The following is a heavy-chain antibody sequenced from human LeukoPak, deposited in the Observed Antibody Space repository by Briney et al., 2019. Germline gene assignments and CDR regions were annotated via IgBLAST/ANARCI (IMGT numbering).Heavy chain of an antibody. CDR3: ARDYGDPNAEYFQH. V-gene: IGHV1-8*03. CDR2: MNPNSGNT. Sequence: ASVKVSCKASGYTFTSYDINWVRQAPGQGLEWMGWMNPNSGNTGYAQKFQGRVTITRNTSISTAYMELSSLRSEDTAVYYCARDYGDPNAEYFQHWGQGTLVTVSS. D-gene: IGHD4-17*01. CDR1: GYTFTSYD. J-gene: IGHJ1*01.